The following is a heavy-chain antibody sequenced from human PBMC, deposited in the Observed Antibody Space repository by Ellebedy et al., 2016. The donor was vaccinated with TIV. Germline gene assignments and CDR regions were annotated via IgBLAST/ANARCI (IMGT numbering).Heavy chain of an antibody. J-gene: IGHJ4*02. CDR1: GGSISSSSYY. CDR2: IYYSGST. Sequence: SETLSLTCTVSGGSISSSSYYWGWIRQPPGKGLEWIGSIYYSGSTYYNPSLKSRVTISVDTSKNQFSLKLSSVTAADTAVYYCVKNGFYRLPVWGQGTPVTVSS. CDR3: VKNGFYRLPV. D-gene: IGHD3-3*01. V-gene: IGHV4-39*07.